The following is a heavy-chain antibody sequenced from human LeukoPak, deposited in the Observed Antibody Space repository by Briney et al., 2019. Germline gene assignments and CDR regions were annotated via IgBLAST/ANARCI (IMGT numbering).Heavy chain of an antibody. CDR1: GYTFTGYF. CDR3: ARGSYDSSDFDYFQH. V-gene: IGHV1-2*02. D-gene: IGHD3-22*01. CDR2: INPNSGGT. Sequence: ASVKVSCKASGYTFTGYFMHWVRQAPGQGLEWMGWINPNSGGTNYAQKFQGRVTMTRDTSISTAYMELSRLRSDDTAVYYCARGSYDSSDFDYFQHWGQGTLVTVSS. J-gene: IGHJ1*01.